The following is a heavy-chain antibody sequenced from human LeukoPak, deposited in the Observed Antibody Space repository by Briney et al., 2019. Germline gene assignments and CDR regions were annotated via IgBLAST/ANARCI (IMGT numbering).Heavy chain of an antibody. J-gene: IGHJ4*02. CDR2: ISGSGGST. CDR3: ATSLGYDSSGPFDY. CDR1: GFTFSSYA. V-gene: IGHV3-23*01. D-gene: IGHD3-22*01. Sequence: GGSLRLSCAASGFTFSSYAMSWVRQAPGKGLEWVSAISGSGGSTYYADSVKGRFTIFRDNSKNTLFLQMNGLRAEDTAVYYCATSLGYDSSGPFDYWGQGTLVTVSS.